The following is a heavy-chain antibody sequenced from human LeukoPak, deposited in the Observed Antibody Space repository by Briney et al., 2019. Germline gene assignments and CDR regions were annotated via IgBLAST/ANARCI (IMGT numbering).Heavy chain of an antibody. Sequence: PSETLSLTCAVYGGSFSGYYWSWIRQPPGKGLEWIGEINHSGSTNYNPSLKSRVTISVDTSKNQFSLKLSSVTAADTAVYYCARGAVLRYFDWLSPGWFDPWGQGTLVTVSP. CDR3: ARGAVLRYFDWLSPGWFDP. D-gene: IGHD3-9*01. J-gene: IGHJ5*02. CDR1: GGSFSGYY. V-gene: IGHV4-34*01. CDR2: INHSGST.